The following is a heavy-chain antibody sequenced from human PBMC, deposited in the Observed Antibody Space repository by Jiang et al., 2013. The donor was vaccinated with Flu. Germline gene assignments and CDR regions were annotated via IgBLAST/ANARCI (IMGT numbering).Heavy chain of an antibody. D-gene: IGHD3-10*01. V-gene: IGHV3-48*03. CDR2: ISSSGSTI. J-gene: IGHJ6*02. CDR3: ASLGANYYYYYGMDV. Sequence: ISSSGSTIYYADSVKGRFTISRDNAKNSLYLQMNSLRAEDTAVYYCASLGANYYYYYGMDVWGQGTTVTVSS.